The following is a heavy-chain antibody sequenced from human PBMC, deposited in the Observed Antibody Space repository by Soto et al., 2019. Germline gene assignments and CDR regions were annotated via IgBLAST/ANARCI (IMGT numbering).Heavy chain of an antibody. J-gene: IGHJ4*02. CDR3: ARPSPLYDSSGYGYYFDY. V-gene: IGHV1-69*13. CDR1: GGTFSSYA. CDR2: IIPIFGTA. Sequence: SVKVSCKASGGTFSSYAISWVRQAPGQGLEWMGGIIPIFGTANYAQKFQGRVTITADESTSTAYMELSSLRSEDTAVYYCARPSPLYDSSGYGYYFDYWRQGTLVTVSS. D-gene: IGHD3-22*01.